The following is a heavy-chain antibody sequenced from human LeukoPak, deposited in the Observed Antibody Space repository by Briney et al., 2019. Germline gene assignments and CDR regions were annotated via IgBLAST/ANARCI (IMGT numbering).Heavy chain of an antibody. CDR3: ARGRGVNYLGAVTPKLGYFDY. V-gene: IGHV4-34*01. D-gene: IGHD4-11*01. Sequence: PSETLSLTCAVYGGSFSGCYWSWIRQPPGKGLEWIGEINHSGSTNYNPSLKSRVTISVDTSKNQFSLKLSSVTAADTAVYYCARGRGVNYLGAVTPKLGYFDYWGQGTLVTVSS. CDR2: INHSGST. J-gene: IGHJ4*02. CDR1: GGSFSGCY.